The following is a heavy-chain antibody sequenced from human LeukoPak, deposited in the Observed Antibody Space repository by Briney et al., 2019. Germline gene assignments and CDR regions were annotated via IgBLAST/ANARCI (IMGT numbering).Heavy chain of an antibody. D-gene: IGHD6-19*01. CDR3: ARGASVVAGSDNALDI. V-gene: IGHV3-48*04. CDR2: ISSSSSTI. Sequence: GGSLRLSCAASGFTFSSYSMNWVRQAPGKGLEWVSYISSSSSTIYYADSVKGRFTISRDNAKKSVHLQMNSLRAEDTAVYYCARGASVVAGSDNALDIWGQGTMVTVSS. J-gene: IGHJ3*02. CDR1: GFTFSSYS.